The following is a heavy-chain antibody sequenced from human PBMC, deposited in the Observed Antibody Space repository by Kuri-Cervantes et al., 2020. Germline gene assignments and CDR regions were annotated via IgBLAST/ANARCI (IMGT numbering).Heavy chain of an antibody. CDR2: ISWDGGST. CDR1: GFTFDDYA. CDR3: AKDLHYDFWSGYPNWFDP. D-gene: IGHD3-3*01. V-gene: IGHV3-43D*04. J-gene: IGHJ5*02. Sequence: GGSLRLSCAASGFTFDDYAMHWVRQAPGKGLEWVSLISWDGGSTYYADSVKGRFTISRDSSKNSLYLQMNSLRAEDTAVYYCAKDLHYDFWSGYPNWFDPWGQGTLVTVSS.